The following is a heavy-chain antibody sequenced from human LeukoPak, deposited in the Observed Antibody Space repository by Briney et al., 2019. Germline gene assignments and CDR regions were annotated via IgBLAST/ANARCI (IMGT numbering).Heavy chain of an antibody. CDR2: ISGSGFT. D-gene: IGHD5-18*01. CDR1: GFTLSSYA. Sequence: GGSLRLSCAASGFTLSSYAMSWVRQAPGKGLEWVSAISGSGFTYYADSVKGRFTISRDNSKNTLYLQMNSLRAEDTALYYCARDPDTAMVRGDYWGQGTLVTVSS. V-gene: IGHV3-23*01. J-gene: IGHJ4*02. CDR3: ARDPDTAMVRGDY.